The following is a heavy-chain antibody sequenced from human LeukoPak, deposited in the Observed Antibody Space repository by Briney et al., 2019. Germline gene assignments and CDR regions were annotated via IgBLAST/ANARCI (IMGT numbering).Heavy chain of an antibody. J-gene: IGHJ6*04. Sequence: GEPLKISCKGSGYSFTNYWISWVRQMPGKGLEWMGRIDPSDSYANYSPSFQGHVTVSVDKSISTAYLQWSSLKASDTAMYYCARSDGMDVWGKGTTVTVSS. CDR2: IDPSDSYA. CDR1: GYSFTNYW. V-gene: IGHV5-10-1*01. CDR3: ARSDGMDV.